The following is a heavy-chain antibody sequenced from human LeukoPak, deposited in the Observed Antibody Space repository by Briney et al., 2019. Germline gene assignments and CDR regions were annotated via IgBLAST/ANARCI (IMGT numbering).Heavy chain of an antibody. Sequence: SQTLSLTCAISGDSVSSNSAAWNWIRQSPSRGLEWLGRTYYRSKWYNDYAVSVKSRITINQDTSKNQFSLQLNSVTPEDTAVYYCARDLSGMTTVVTPHYYYYMDVWGKGTTVTVSS. CDR2: TYYRSKWYN. D-gene: IGHD4-23*01. CDR1: GDSVSSNSAA. CDR3: ARDLSGMTTVVTPHYYYYMDV. J-gene: IGHJ6*03. V-gene: IGHV6-1*01.